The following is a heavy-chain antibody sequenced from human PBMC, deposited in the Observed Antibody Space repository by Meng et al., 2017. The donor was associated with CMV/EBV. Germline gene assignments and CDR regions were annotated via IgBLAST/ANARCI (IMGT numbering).Heavy chain of an antibody. Sequence: GSLRLSCTVSGGSISSYYWNWIRQPPGKGLEWIGYIYYSGSTNYNPSLKSRVTISVDTSKNQFSLKLSSVTAADTAVYYCASYIVVVPAAIGDWGQGTLVTVSS. CDR1: GGSISSYY. CDR3: ASYIVVVPAAIGD. CDR2: IYYSGST. J-gene: IGHJ4*02. V-gene: IGHV4-59*08. D-gene: IGHD2-2*01.